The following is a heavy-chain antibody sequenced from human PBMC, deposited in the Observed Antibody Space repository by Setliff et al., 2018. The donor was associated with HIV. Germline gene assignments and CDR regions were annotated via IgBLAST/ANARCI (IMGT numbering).Heavy chain of an antibody. Sequence: ASVKVSCKASGGTFSSYTISWVRQAPGQGLEWMGRIIPILGTANYAQKFQGRVTITTDESTSTAYMELSSLRSEDTAVYYCASIAYCGGDCYIGYFDYWGQGTLVTVSS. CDR1: GGTFSSYT. CDR3: ASIAYCGGDCYIGYFDY. J-gene: IGHJ4*02. D-gene: IGHD2-21*02. V-gene: IGHV1-69*16. CDR2: IIPILGTA.